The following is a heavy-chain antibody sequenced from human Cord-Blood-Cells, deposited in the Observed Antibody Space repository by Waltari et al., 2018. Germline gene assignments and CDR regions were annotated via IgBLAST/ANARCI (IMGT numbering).Heavy chain of an antibody. CDR2: IYHSGRT. V-gene: IGHV4-38-2*02. J-gene: IGHJ5*02. Sequence: QVQLQESGPGLVKPSETLSLTCAVSGYSISSGYYWGWIRQPPGKGLEWIGSIYHSGRTYSNPSLKSRVTISVDTSKNQFSLKLSSVTAADTAVYYCAREGERGWFDPWGQGTLVTVSS. CDR3: AREGERGWFDP. CDR1: GYSISSGYY. D-gene: IGHD1-1*01.